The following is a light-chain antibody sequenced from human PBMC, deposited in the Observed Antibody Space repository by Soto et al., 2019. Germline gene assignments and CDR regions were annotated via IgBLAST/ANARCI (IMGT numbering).Light chain of an antibody. CDR3: CSYAGSYTWV. Sequence: QSALTQPCSVSGSPGQSVTISCTGTSSDIGGYNYVSWYQQHPGKAPKIMIYDVSKRPSGVPDRFSGSKSGNTASLTISGLQAEDEADYYCCSYAGSYTWVFGGGTKLTVL. J-gene: IGLJ3*02. V-gene: IGLV2-11*01. CDR1: SSDIGGYNY. CDR2: DVS.